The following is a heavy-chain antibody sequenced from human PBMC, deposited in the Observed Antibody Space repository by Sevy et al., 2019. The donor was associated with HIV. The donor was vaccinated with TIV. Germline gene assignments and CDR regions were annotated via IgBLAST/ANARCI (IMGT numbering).Heavy chain of an antibody. CDR3: ERASLVLRYFDWLPTSNWFDP. J-gene: IGHJ5*02. CDR1: GFTFSSYW. V-gene: IGHV3-74*01. Sequence: GGSLRLSCAASGFTFSSYWMHWVRQAPGKGLVWVSRINSDGSSTSYADSVKGRFTISGDNAKNTLYLQMNSLRAEDTAVYYCERASLVLRYFDWLPTSNWFDPWGQGTLVTVSS. D-gene: IGHD3-9*01. CDR2: INSDGSST.